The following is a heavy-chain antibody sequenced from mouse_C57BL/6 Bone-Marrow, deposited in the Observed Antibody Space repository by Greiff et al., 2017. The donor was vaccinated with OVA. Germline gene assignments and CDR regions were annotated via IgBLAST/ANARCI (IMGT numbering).Heavy chain of an antibody. CDR3: TTYRY. CDR2: IDPENGDT. V-gene: IGHV14-4*01. CDR1: GFNIKDDY. Sequence: VQLQQSGAELVRPGASVKLSCTASGFNIKDDYMHWVKERPEQALEWIGWIDPENGDTEYASKFQGKATITADTSSKTVYLQLSSLTSEDTAVYYCTTYRYWGQGTTLTVSS. J-gene: IGHJ2*01.